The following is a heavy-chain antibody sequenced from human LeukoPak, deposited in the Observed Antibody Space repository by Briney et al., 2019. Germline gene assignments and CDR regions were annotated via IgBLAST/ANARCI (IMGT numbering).Heavy chain of an antibody. CDR3: ARGDTAMVTDFDY. V-gene: IGHV4-39*07. J-gene: IGHJ4*02. Sequence: SETLSLTCTVSGGSISSSPYYWGWIRQPPGKGLEWIGEINHSGSTNYNPSLKSRVTISVDTSKNQFSLKLSSVTAADTAVYYCARGDTAMVTDFDYWGQGTLVTVSS. D-gene: IGHD5-18*01. CDR1: GGSISSSPYY. CDR2: INHSGST.